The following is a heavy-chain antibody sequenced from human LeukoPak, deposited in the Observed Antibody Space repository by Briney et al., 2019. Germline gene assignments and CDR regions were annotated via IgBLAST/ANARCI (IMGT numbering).Heavy chain of an antibody. CDR1: GGSISSGGYY. D-gene: IGHD2-21*02. CDR2: IYYSGST. Sequence: SETLSLTCTVSGGSISSGGYYWSWIRQHPGKGLEWIGYIYYSGSTYYNPSLKSRVTISVDTSKNQFSLKLSSVTAADTAVYYCARVAYCGGDCYSYYFDYWGQGTLVTVSS. CDR3: ARVAYCGGDCYSYYFDY. V-gene: IGHV4-61*08. J-gene: IGHJ4*02.